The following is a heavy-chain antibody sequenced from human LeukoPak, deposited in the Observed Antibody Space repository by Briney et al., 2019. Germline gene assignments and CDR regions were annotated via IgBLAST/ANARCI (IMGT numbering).Heavy chain of an antibody. CDR2: INSDGSST. CDR1: GFTFSSYW. D-gene: IGHD3-10*01. CDR3: ARGARGSGTASDY. Sequence: GGSLRLSCAASGFTFSSYWMHWVRQAPGKGLVWVSRINSDGSSTNYADSVKGRFTISRDNAKNTLHLQMNSLRAEDTAVYYCARGARGSGTASDYWGQGTLVTVSS. V-gene: IGHV3-74*01. J-gene: IGHJ4*02.